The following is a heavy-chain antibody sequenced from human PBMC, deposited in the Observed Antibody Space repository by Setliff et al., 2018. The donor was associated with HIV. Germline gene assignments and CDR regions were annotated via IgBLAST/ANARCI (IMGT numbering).Heavy chain of an antibody. CDR2: IYYSGTT. J-gene: IGHJ4*02. CDR1: GGSISSINYY. D-gene: IGHD3-22*01. Sequence: ASETLSLTCTVSGGSISSINYYWGWIRQPPGKDLEWIGSIYYSGTTYYNPSLKSRVTISVDTSKNQFSLKLNSVTAADTAVYYCAREDYYDSSGYAFEIWGQGTLVTVSS. V-gene: IGHV4-39*02. CDR3: AREDYYDSSGYAFEI.